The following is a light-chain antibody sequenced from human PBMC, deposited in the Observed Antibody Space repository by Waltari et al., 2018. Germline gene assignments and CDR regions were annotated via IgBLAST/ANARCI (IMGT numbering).Light chain of an antibody. CDR2: DNN. V-gene: IGLV3-10*01. Sequence: SYELTQPPSVSVSPGQSARITSSGDALPLRHVFWYQQKSGQAPVLAIHDNNKRPSGSPVGFSGSSSGTLATLTSSGAQVDDEADYYCYSKDNDGDQSVFGGGTKLAVL. CDR1: ALPLRH. CDR3: YSKDNDGDQSV. J-gene: IGLJ3*02.